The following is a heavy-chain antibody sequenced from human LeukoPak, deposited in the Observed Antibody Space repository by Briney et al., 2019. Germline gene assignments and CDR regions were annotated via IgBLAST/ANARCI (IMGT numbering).Heavy chain of an antibody. CDR2: IYSGGST. CDR3: ARVSPYGSGIDNFDY. V-gene: IGHV3-66*01. CDR1: GFTVSSNY. J-gene: IGHJ4*02. D-gene: IGHD3-10*01. Sequence: QTGGSLRLSCAASGFTVSSNYMSWVRQAPGKGLEWVSVIYSGGSTYYADSVKGRFTISRDNSKNTLYLQMNSLRAEDTAVYYCARVSPYGSGIDNFDYWGQGTLVTVSS.